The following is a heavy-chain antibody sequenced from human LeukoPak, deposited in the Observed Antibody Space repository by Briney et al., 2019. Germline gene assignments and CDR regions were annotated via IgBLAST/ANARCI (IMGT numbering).Heavy chain of an antibody. CDR1: GFTFSSYA. D-gene: IGHD6-6*01. Sequence: GRSLRLSCAATGFTFSSYAMHWVRQAPGKGLQWVAVISFDGGDKYYANSVKGRFTISRDNSKNTLYLQMNSLRAEDTAVYYCAKDQYSRQYYFDYWGQGTLVTVSS. CDR3: AKDQYSRQYYFDY. V-gene: IGHV3-30*04. J-gene: IGHJ4*02. CDR2: ISFDGGDK.